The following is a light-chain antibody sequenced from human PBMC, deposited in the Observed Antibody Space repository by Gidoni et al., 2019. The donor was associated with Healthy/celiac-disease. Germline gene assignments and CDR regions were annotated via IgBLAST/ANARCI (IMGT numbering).Light chain of an antibody. J-gene: IGKJ1*01. CDR1: QSISSY. CDR3: QQSYSTPRT. CDR2: AAS. Sequence: DIQMTQSPSSLSASVGDRVTITCRASQSISSYLNWYQQKPGKAPELLIYAASSWQSGVPSRFSGSGSGTDFTLTISSLPPEYFATYYCQQSYSTPRTFGQGTKVEIK. V-gene: IGKV1-39*01.